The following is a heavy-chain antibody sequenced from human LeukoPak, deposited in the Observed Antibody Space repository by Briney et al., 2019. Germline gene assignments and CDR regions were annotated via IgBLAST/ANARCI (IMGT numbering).Heavy chain of an antibody. CDR3: ARGAPKEIQLWLRLRGVAFDI. J-gene: IGHJ3*02. D-gene: IGHD5-18*01. CDR1: GGSFSGYY. CDR2: INHSGST. Sequence: SETLSLTCAVYGGSFSGYYWSWIRQPPGKGLEWIGEINHSGSTNYNPSLKSRVTISVDTSKNQFSLKLNSVTTADTAVYYCARGAPKEIQLWLRLRGVAFDIWGQGTMVTVSS. V-gene: IGHV4-34*01.